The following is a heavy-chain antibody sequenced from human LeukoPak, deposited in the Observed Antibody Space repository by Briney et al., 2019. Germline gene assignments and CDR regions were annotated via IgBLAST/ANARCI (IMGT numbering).Heavy chain of an antibody. Sequence: AAVTVSCKASGYTLTSYYMHWVRQAPGHRLEWMGIINPSGGSTSYAQKFQGRVTMTRDTSTSTVYMELSSLRSEDTAVYYCAREVDGDYVGYWGQGTLVTVSS. CDR3: AREVDGDYVGY. D-gene: IGHD4-17*01. J-gene: IGHJ4*02. V-gene: IGHV1-46*01. CDR2: INPSGGST. CDR1: GYTLTSYY.